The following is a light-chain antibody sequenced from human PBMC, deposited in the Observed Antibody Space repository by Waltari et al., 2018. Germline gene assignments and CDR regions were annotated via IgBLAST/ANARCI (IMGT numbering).Light chain of an antibody. CDR1: ESPVSSDGNTY. CDR3: MQGIHRPWT. CDR2: KVS. V-gene: IGKV2-30*01. Sequence: DVVMTQSTLSLPVILGQPASISCRPSESPVSSDGNTYLNWFQKRPGQSPRRLIYKVSNRDSGVPDRFSGSGSGTDFTLRISRVEAEDVGVYYCMQGIHRPWTFGQGTKVEIK. J-gene: IGKJ1*01.